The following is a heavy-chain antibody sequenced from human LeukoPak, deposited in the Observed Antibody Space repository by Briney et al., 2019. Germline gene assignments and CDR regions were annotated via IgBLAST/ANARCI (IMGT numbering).Heavy chain of an antibody. Sequence: ASVKVSCKASGYTFTSYAMHWVRQAPGQRLEWMGWINAGNGNTKYSQEFQGRVTITRNTSISTAYMELSSLRSEDTAVYYCARGRRVRGVRHYYYYMDVWGKGTTVTVSS. CDR3: ARGRRVRGVRHYYYYMDV. V-gene: IGHV1-3*03. CDR1: GYTFTSYA. J-gene: IGHJ6*03. CDR2: INAGNGNT. D-gene: IGHD3-10*01.